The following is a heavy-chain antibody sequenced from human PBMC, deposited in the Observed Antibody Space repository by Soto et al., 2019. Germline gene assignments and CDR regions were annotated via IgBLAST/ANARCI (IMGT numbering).Heavy chain of an antibody. CDR3: ARDLGFGLSDY. Sequence: SVKVSCKASGGTFSSYTISWVRQAPGQGLEWMGRIIPILGIANYAQKFQGRVTITTDTSTSTAYMELSGLRSEDTAVYSCARDLGFGLSDYWGQGTLVTVSS. CDR2: IIPILGIA. CDR1: GGTFSSYT. D-gene: IGHD3-10*01. V-gene: IGHV1-69*04. J-gene: IGHJ4*02.